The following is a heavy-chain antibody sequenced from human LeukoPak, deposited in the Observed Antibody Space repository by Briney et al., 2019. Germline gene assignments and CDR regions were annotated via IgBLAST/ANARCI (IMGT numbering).Heavy chain of an antibody. D-gene: IGHD1-26*01. V-gene: IGHV6-1*01. J-gene: IGHJ4*02. CDR3: ARAVGSDFDY. CDR1: GDSVSSKSVT. CDR2: TYYRSKLNN. Sequence: SQTLSLTCALSGDSVSSKSVTWNWLRQSPSRGLEWLGRTYYRSKLNNDYSLSVRSRITVNPDTSKNQFSLHLNSVTPEDTAVYYCARAVGSDFDYWGQGTLVTVSS.